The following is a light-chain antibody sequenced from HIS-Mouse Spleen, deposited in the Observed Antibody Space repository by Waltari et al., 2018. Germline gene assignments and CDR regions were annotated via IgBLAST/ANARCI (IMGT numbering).Light chain of an antibody. CDR3: QSYDSSLSDWV. CDR2: GNS. V-gene: IGLV1-40*01. Sequence: QSVLTQPPSVSGAPGQRVTISCPGSSSNIGAGYGVHWYQQLPGTAPKLPIYGNSNRPSGVPDRFSGSKSGTSASLAITGLQAEDEADYYCQSYDSSLSDWVFGGGTKLTVL. CDR1: SSNIGAGYG. J-gene: IGLJ3*02.